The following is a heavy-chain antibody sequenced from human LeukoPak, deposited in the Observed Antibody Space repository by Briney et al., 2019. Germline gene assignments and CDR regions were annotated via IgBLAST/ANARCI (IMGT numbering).Heavy chain of an antibody. J-gene: IGHJ6*02. V-gene: IGHV4-4*07. CDR1: GGSISSYY. Sequence: TSETLSLTCTVSGGSISSYYWSWIRQPAGKGLEWIGRIYTSGSTNYNPSLKSRVTMSVGTSKNQFSMKLSSVTAADTAVYYCARHFPRYSSSWYNYYYGMDVWGQGTTVTVSS. D-gene: IGHD6-13*01. CDR2: IYTSGST. CDR3: ARHFPRYSSSWYNYYYGMDV.